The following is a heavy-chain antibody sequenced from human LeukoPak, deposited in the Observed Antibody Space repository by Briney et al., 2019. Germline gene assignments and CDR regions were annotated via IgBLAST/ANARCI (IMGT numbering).Heavy chain of an antibody. CDR1: GGSFSGYY. J-gene: IGHJ4*02. CDR2: INHNGST. D-gene: IGHD3-22*01. CDR3: ARGPPYYYDGSGYYYFDY. Sequence: SETLSLTCAVYGGSFSGYYWTWIRQPPGKGPEWIGEINHNGSTNYNPSLKSRVTISVDTSKNQFSLKLSSVTAADTAVYYCARGPPYYYDGSGYYYFDYWGQGTLVTVSS. V-gene: IGHV4-34*01.